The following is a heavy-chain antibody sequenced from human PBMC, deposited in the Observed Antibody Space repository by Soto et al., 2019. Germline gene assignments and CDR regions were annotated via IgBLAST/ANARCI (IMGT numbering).Heavy chain of an antibody. Sequence: QVQLVESGGGVVQPGRSLRLSCAASGFTFSSYAMHWVRQAPGKGLAWVAVISYDGSNKYSAVSVKGRFTISRDNSKNTLYLQMNCLRPEATAVYYCARPLSRDDYNWGYFDLWGRGTLVTVSS. J-gene: IGHJ2*01. CDR1: GFTFSSYA. V-gene: IGHV3-30-3*01. CDR2: ISYDGSNK. D-gene: IGHD4-4*01. CDR3: ARPLSRDDYNWGYFDL.